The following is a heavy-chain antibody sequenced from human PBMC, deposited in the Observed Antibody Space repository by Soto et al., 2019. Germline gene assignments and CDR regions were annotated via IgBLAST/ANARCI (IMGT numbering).Heavy chain of an antibody. V-gene: IGHV3-23*01. CDR2: ISGSGGST. CDR3: AKDRPTMVVTARLIDY. J-gene: IGHJ4*02. CDR1: GLTFSSYA. D-gene: IGHD2-21*02. Sequence: EVQLLESGGGLVQPGGSLRLSCAASGLTFSSYALSWVRQAPGKGLEVVSAISGSGGSTYYADSVKGRFTISRDNSKNTLYLQMNSLRAEDTAVYYCAKDRPTMVVTARLIDYWGQGTLVTVSS.